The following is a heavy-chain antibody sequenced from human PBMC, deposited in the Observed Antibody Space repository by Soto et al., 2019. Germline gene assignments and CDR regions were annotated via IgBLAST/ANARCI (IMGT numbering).Heavy chain of an antibody. V-gene: IGHV3-23*01. CDR2: ISGSGGST. Sequence: PGGSLRLSCAASGFTFSSYSMSWVRQAPGKGLEWVSAISGSGGSTYYADSVKGRFTVSRDNSKSTLYLHMNSLRAEDTAIYYCAKDRTKFVVTLAPNNRFNSWGKGTLVTVSS. CDR1: GFTFSSYS. D-gene: IGHD2-15*01. J-gene: IGHJ5*01. CDR3: AKDRTKFVVTLAPNNRFNS.